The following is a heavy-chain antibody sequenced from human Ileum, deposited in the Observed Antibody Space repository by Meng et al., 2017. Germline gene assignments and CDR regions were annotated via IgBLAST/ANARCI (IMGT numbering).Heavy chain of an antibody. D-gene: IGHD3-10*01. CDR2: INPNSGGT. CDR1: GYTFTGYY. V-gene: IGHV1-2*02. Sequence: ASVKVSCKASGYTFTGYYMHWVRQAPGQGLEWMGWINPNSGGTNYAQKYQGRVTMTRDTSISTAYMKLSRLRSDDTAVYYCARDRETGMVRGVKADYWGQGTLVTVSS. CDR3: ARDRETGMVRGVKADY. J-gene: IGHJ4*02.